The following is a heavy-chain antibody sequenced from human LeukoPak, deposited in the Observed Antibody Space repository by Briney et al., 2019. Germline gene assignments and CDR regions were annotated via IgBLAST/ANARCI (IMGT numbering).Heavy chain of an antibody. V-gene: IGHV1-2*02. CDR2: INPKSGVT. CDR3: ARQADNNWFDS. J-gene: IGHJ5*01. CDR1: GYSFTDYY. Sequence: ASVKVSCKAYGYSFTDYYLHWVRQAPGQGLEWMGWINPKSGVTKYVQKFQGRVTMTRDSSISTAYMELSRLRSDDSAVFYCARQADNNWFDSWGQGTLVPVSS. D-gene: IGHD2-15*01.